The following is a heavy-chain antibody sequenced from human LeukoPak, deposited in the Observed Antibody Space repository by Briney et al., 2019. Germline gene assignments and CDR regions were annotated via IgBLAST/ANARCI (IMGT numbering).Heavy chain of an antibody. CDR3: ARRQVEMATILGRRKYCFDY. V-gene: IGHV4-34*01. Sequence: PSETLSLTCAVYGGSFSGYYWSWIRQPPGKGLEWIGEINHSGSTNYNPSLKSRVTISVDTSKNQFSLKLSSVTAADTAVYYCARRQVEMATILGRRKYCFDYWGQGTLVTVSS. CDR2: INHSGST. D-gene: IGHD5-24*01. CDR1: GGSFSGYY. J-gene: IGHJ4*02.